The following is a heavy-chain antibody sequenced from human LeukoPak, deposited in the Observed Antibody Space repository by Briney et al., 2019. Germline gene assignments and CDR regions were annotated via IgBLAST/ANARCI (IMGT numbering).Heavy chain of an antibody. D-gene: IGHD6-13*01. CDR1: GGSFSGYY. J-gene: IGHJ5*02. CDR2: INHSGST. Sequence: SETLSLTCAVYGGSFSGYYWSWIRQPPGKGLEWIGEINHSGSTNYNPSLKSRVTISVDTSKNQFSLKLSSVTAADTAVYYCARRTAAGRPGLDPWGQGTLVTVSS. CDR3: ARRTAAGRPGLDP. V-gene: IGHV4-34*01.